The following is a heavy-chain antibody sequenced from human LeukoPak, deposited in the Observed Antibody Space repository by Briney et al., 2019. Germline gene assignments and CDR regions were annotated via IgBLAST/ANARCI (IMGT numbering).Heavy chain of an antibody. V-gene: IGHV1-18*01. Sequence: WASVKVSCKASGYTFTSYGISWVRQAPGQGLEWMGWISAYNGKTHYGQKVQGRVTMTTDTTTTTAYLELRSLRSDDTAVYYCARDGHYDSSDSWTGSDLDYWGQGTLVTVSS. CDR2: ISAYNGKT. CDR1: GYTFTSYG. J-gene: IGHJ4*02. CDR3: ARDGHYDSSDSWTGSDLDY. D-gene: IGHD3-22*01.